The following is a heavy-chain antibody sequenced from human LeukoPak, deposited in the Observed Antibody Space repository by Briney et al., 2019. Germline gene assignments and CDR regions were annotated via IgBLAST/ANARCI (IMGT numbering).Heavy chain of an antibody. CDR2: IDWDDDK. Sequence: SGPALVKPTQTLRLTCTVSGFSLSTSGMCVSWIRQPPGNTPEVLARIDWDDDKYYSTSLKTRLTISKDTSKNQVVLTMTNMDPVDTATYYCARQRMATVTPLPFDSWGQGIPVTVSS. V-gene: IGHV2-70*11. D-gene: IGHD4-17*01. CDR3: ARQRMATVTPLPFDS. J-gene: IGHJ4*02. CDR1: GFSLSTSGMC.